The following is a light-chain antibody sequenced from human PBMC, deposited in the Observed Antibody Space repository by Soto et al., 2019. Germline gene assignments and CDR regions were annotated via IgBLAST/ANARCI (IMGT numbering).Light chain of an antibody. CDR1: QSVSKN. CDR3: QQGNGWPPT. V-gene: IGKV3-11*01. CDR2: DAS. J-gene: IGKJ4*01. Sequence: VLTQSPATLSLSPGERATLSCRASQSVSKNLVWYQQKPGQAPRLLIYDASYRATGIPASFSGSWSATDFNLTISRLEPEDFAVYYFQQGNGWPPTVGGGTKVEI.